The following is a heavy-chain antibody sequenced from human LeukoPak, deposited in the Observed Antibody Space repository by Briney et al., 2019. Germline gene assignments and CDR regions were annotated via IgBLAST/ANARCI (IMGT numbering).Heavy chain of an antibody. J-gene: IGHJ4*02. V-gene: IGHV3-30*02. Sequence: GGSLTLSCAVSGFTFSSYGMHWLRQAPGKGLEWVAFIRYDGSNKYYSASVKGRFTISRDNSKNTLYLQMNSLRAEDTAVYYCAKENYWGQGTLGTVSS. CDR1: GFTFSSYG. CDR2: IRYDGSNK. CDR3: AKENY.